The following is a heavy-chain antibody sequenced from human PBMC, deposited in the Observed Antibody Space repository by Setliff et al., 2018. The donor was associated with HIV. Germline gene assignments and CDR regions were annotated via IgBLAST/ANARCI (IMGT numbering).Heavy chain of an antibody. CDR3: ARPAAKGNYYGDDAFDI. CDR2: IYYTGST. J-gene: IGHJ3*02. V-gene: IGHV4-59*01. CDR1: GDSITSYY. Sequence: SETLSLTCTVSGDSITSYYWSWIRQPPGKGLEWIGYIYYTGSTTYNPSLKSRVTMSGDTSKNKVSLKLRSVSAADTAVYYCARPAAKGNYYGDDAFDIWGQGTMVTVSS. D-gene: IGHD1-26*01.